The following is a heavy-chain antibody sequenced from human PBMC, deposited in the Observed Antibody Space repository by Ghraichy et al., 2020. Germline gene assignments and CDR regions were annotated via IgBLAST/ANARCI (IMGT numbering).Heavy chain of an antibody. D-gene: IGHD4-17*01. CDR2: IYYSGST. J-gene: IGHJ4*02. V-gene: IGHV4-61*01. Sequence: SETLSLTCTVSGGSVSSGSYYWSWIRQPPGKGLEWIGYIYYSGSTNYNPSLKSRVTISVDTSKNQFSLKLSSVTAADTAVYYCARDPDGDHDYWGQGTLVTVSS. CDR3: ARDPDGDHDY. CDR1: GGSVSSGSYY.